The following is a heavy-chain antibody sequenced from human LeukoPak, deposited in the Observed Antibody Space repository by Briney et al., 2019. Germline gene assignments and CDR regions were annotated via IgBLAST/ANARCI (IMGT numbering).Heavy chain of an antibody. D-gene: IGHD3-22*01. J-gene: IGHJ4*02. CDR1: GFTFDDYG. CDR2: INLNGGST. Sequence: PGGSLRLSCAAPGFTFDDYGMSWVRQAPGKGLEWVSGINLNGGSTGYAESVKGRFTISREKAKNSLYLRMNSLRAEDTALYHCARGRHYSDSSGSPSFDYWGQGTLVTVSS. CDR3: ARGRHYSDSSGSPSFDY. V-gene: IGHV3-20*01.